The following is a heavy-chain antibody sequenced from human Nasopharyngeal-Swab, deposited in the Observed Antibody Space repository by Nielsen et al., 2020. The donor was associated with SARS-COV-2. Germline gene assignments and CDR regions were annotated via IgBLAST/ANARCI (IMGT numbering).Heavy chain of an antibody. D-gene: IGHD4-17*01. V-gene: IGHV3-48*02. CDR3: ARNLYGDYVIDY. J-gene: IGHJ4*02. CDR1: GFTFSSYS. CDR2: ISSSGRTI. Sequence: GGSLRLSCAASGFTFSSYSMNWVRQAPGKELEWVSYISSSGRTIYYEDSVKGRFTISRDNAKNSLFLQMNSLRDEDTAVYYCARNLYGDYVIDYWGRGTLVTVSS.